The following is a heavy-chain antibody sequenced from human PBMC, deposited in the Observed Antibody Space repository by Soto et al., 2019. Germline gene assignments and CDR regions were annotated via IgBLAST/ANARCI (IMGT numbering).Heavy chain of an antibody. CDR3: ARELTGIAAAGLYYYYCMDV. V-gene: IGHV1-69*01. D-gene: IGHD6-13*01. Sequence: QVQLVQSGAEVKKPGSSVKVSCKASGGTFSSYAISWVRQAPGQGLEWMGGIIPIFGTANYAQKFQGRVTITADESTRTNYMELSSLRSEGTAVYYCARELTGIAAAGLYYYYCMDVWGQGTTVTVSS. CDR1: GGTFSSYA. CDR2: IIPIFGTA. J-gene: IGHJ6*02.